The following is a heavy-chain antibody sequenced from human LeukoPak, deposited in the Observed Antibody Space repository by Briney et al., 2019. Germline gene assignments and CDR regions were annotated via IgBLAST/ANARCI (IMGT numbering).Heavy chain of an antibody. V-gene: IGHV4-38-2*01. Sequence: NPSETLSLTCAVSGYSISSGYYWGWIRQPPGKGLEWIGSIYHSGSTYYNPSLKSRVTISVDTSKNQFSLKLSSVTAADTAVYYCATLMWSSSVHHFDYWGQGTLVTVSS. CDR3: ATLMWSSSVHHFDY. J-gene: IGHJ4*02. CDR2: IYHSGST. D-gene: IGHD6-6*01. CDR1: GYSISSGYY.